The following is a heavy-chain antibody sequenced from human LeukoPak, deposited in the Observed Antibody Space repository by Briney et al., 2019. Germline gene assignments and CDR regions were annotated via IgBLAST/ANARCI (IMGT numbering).Heavy chain of an antibody. CDR2: ISAYNGNT. D-gene: IGHD5-18*01. J-gene: IGHJ4*02. CDR1: AYTFTRYG. CDR3: ARETWIQLWPHYFDY. Sequence: GASVKVYCKASAYTFTRYGISWVRQAPGQGLEWMGWISAYNGNTNYAQKLQGRVTMTTDTSTSTAYMELRSLRSDDTAVYYCARETWIQLWPHYFDYWGQGTLVTVSS. V-gene: IGHV1-18*01.